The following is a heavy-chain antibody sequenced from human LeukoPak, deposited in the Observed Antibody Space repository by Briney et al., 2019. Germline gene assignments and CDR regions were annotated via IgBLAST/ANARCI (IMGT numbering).Heavy chain of an antibody. CDR1: GFTFSNYA. Sequence: GGSLRLSCAASGFTFSNYAMHWVRQAPGKGLEWVALISYDGSNKYYADSVRGRFTISRDNSKNTLYLQMNSLRAEDTAVYYCAEGMKDFDYWGQGTLVTVSS. CDR3: AEGMKDFDY. CDR2: ISYDGSNK. V-gene: IGHV3-30*04. J-gene: IGHJ4*02.